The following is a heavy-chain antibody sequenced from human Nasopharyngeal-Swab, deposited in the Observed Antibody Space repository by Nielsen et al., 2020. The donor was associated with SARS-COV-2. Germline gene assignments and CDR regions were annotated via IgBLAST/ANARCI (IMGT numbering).Heavy chain of an antibody. D-gene: IGHD1-7*01. J-gene: IGHJ5*02. V-gene: IGHV6-1*01. CDR2: TYYRSKWYN. Sequence: WIRQSPSRGLEWLGRTYYRSKWYNDYAVSVKSRITINPDTSKNQFSLKLSSVTAADTAVYYCARGGGTGTTSNWFDPWGQGTLVTVSS. CDR3: ARGGGTGTTSNWFDP.